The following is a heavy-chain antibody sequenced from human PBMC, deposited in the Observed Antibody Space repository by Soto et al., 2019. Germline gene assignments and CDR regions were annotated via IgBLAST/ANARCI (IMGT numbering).Heavy chain of an antibody. Sequence: GALRLSCAASGFTFSNAWMSWVRQAPGKGLEWVGRIKSKTDGGTTDYAAPVKGRFTISRDDSKNTLYLQMNSLKTEDTAVYYCTVELWYYDSSGDHYWGQGTLVTVSS. CDR1: GFTFSNAW. J-gene: IGHJ4*02. D-gene: IGHD3-22*01. CDR3: TVELWYYDSSGDHY. CDR2: IKSKTDGGTT. V-gene: IGHV3-15*01.